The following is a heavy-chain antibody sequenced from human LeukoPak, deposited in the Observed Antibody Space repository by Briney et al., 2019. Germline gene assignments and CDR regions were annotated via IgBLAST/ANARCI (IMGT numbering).Heavy chain of an antibody. V-gene: IGHV4-34*01. CDR1: GGSFSGYY. D-gene: IGHD6-6*01. J-gene: IGHJ6*02. Sequence: SETLSLTCPVYGGSFSGYYWSWIRQPPGKGLEWIGEINHSGSTNYNPSLKSRVTISVDTSKTQFSLKLSSVTAADTAVYYCASQYSSSSYGMDVWGQGTTVTVSS. CDR2: INHSGST. CDR3: ASQYSSSSYGMDV.